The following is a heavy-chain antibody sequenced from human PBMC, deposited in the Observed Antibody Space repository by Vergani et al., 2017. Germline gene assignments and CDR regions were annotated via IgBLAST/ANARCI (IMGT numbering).Heavy chain of an antibody. Sequence: QVTLEESGPVLVKPTETLTLTCTVSGFSLSNARMGVSWIRQPPGKALELLAHIFSNDEKSYSTSLKSRLTISKDTSKSPVVLTMTNMDPVDTATYYCARTVSSSSYEGAFWFDPWGQGTLVTVSS. CDR2: IFSNDEK. CDR1: GFSLSNARMG. J-gene: IGHJ5*02. CDR3: ARTVSSSSYEGAFWFDP. D-gene: IGHD6-13*01. V-gene: IGHV2-26*01.